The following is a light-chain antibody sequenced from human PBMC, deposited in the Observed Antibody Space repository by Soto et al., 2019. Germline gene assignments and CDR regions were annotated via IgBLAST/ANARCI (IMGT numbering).Light chain of an antibody. CDR1: SGSVSTSYY. CDR2: STN. Sequence: QTVVTQEPSFSVSPGRTVTLTCGLSSGSVSTSYYPSWYQQTPGQAPRTLIYSTNTRSSGVPDRFSGSILGNKAALTITGAQADDGSDYYCVLYMGSGSWVFGGGTKVTVL. J-gene: IGLJ3*02. V-gene: IGLV8-61*01. CDR3: VLYMGSGSWV.